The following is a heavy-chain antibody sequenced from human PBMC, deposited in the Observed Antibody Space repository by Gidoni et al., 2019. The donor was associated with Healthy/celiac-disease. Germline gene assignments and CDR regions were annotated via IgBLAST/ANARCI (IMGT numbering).Heavy chain of an antibody. Sequence: QLQLQESGPGLVKPSATLSLTCTVSGGSIRSSSYYWGWIRQPPGKGLEWIGSIYYSGSTYYNPSLKSRVTISVDTSKNQFSLKLSSVTAADTAVYYCARQGYSGYETLGGTFDYWGQGTLVTVSS. CDR1: GGSIRSSSYY. CDR2: IYYSGST. V-gene: IGHV4-39*01. D-gene: IGHD5-12*01. CDR3: ARQGYSGYETLGGTFDY. J-gene: IGHJ4*02.